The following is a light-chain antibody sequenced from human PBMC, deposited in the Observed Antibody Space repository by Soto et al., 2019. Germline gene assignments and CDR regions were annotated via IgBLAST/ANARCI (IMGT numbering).Light chain of an antibody. J-gene: IGKJ2*01. CDR2: GAS. CDR3: HQYGISPPYT. CDR1: QSVSSSY. V-gene: IGKV3-20*01. Sequence: EIVLTQSPGTLSLSPGERATLSCSASQSVSSSYLAWYQQKPGQAPRLLIYGASSRATGIPDRFSGSGSGTDFTLTISILEPEDFAVYYCHQYGISPPYTFGQGTQLEIK.